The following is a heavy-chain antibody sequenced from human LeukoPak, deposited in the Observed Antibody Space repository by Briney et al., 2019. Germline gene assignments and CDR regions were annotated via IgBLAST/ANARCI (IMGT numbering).Heavy chain of an antibody. CDR3: ARDRYGDGFAHFDY. V-gene: IGHV1-2*02. Sequence: ASVKVSCKASGYTFTSYAMHWVRQAPGQGLEWMGWITPSGGTNYPQKFQGRVAITRDTSITTAYMDLSRLTSDDTAVYYCARDRYGDGFAHFDYWGQGALITVSS. CDR2: ITPSGGT. CDR1: GYTFTSYA. D-gene: IGHD5-24*01. J-gene: IGHJ4*02.